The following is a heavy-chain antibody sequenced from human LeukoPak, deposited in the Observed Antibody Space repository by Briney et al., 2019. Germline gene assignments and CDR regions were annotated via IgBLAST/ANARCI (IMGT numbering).Heavy chain of an antibody. J-gene: IGHJ5*02. CDR2: IYYSGST. CDR3: ARLSITGTTSWFDP. V-gene: IGHV4-39*07. CDR1: GGSISSSSYY. D-gene: IGHD1-7*01. Sequence: MPSETLSPTCTVSGGSISSSSYYWGWIRQPPGKGLEWIGSIYYSGSTYYNPSLKSRVTISVDTSKNQFSLKLSSVTAADTAVYYCARLSITGTTSWFDPWGQGTLVTVSS.